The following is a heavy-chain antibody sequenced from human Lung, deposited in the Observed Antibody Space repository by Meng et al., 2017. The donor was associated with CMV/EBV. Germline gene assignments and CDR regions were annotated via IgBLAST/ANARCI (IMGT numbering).Heavy chain of an antibody. D-gene: IGHD6-19*01. CDR1: GFTFNNFA. CDR3: ARDPRKSLNVVVAGTFES. J-gene: IGHJ4*02. CDR2: ASFGGSDR. Sequence: GESXKISCAASGFTFNNFALHWVRQAPGKGLEWLAVASFGGSDRYYADSLKGRFTISRDNSKNTLYLQMNSLRPEDTAVYHCARDPRKSLNVVVAGTFESWGRGTLVTVSS. V-gene: IGHV3-30*04.